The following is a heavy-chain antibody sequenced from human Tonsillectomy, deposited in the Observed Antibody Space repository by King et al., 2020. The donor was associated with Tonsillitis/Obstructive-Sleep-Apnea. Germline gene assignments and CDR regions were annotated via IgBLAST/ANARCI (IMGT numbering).Heavy chain of an antibody. V-gene: IGHV4-34*01. CDR3: ARGGSDATPQEFDC. D-gene: IGHD2-15*01. J-gene: IGHJ4*02. CDR1: GGSFSGYS. CDR2: INHIGST. Sequence: VQLQQWGAGLLKPSETLSLTCAVYGGSFSGYSWSCIRQPPGKGLEWIGEINHIGSTNYNPSLKSRVTISVDTSKNQFSLRLSSVTAADTAVYYCARGGSDATPQEFDCWGQGTLVTVSS.